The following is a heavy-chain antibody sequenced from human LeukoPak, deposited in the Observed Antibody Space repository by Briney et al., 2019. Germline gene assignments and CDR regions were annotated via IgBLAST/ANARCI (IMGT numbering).Heavy chain of an antibody. CDR3: ARGLAVVTAPRLD. CDR2: INPDSGGT. CDR1: GYTFTGFH. D-gene: IGHD2-21*02. Sequence: GASVKVSCKASGYTFTGFHMHWVRQAPGQGLEWVGWINPDSGGTNYAQKFQGRVTMTRDTSISTAYMELSRLSSDDTAVYYCARGLAVVTAPRLDWGQGTLVIVSS. V-gene: IGHV1-2*02. J-gene: IGHJ4*02.